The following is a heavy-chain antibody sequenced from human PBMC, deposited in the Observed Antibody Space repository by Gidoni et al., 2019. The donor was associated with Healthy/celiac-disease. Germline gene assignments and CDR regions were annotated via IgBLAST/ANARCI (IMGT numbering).Heavy chain of an antibody. CDR2: ISYDGSNK. CDR1: GFPFSSYA. J-gene: IGHJ3*02. V-gene: IGHV3-30-3*01. CDR3: ARDEYSSSISTFDI. D-gene: IGHD6-6*01. Sequence: QVQLVESGRGVVQPGRSLRLSCAASGFPFSSYAMHWVRQAPGKGLEWVAVISYDGSNKYYADSVKGRFTISRDNSKNTLYLQMNSLRAEDTAVYYCARDEYSSSISTFDIWGQGTMVTVSS.